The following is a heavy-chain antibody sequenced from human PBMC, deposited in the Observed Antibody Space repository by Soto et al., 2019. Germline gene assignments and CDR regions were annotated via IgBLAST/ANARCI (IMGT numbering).Heavy chain of an antibody. J-gene: IGHJ6*02. CDR3: ARDYYGMDV. Sequence: SETLSLTCTVSGGSISSGGYSWTWIRQSPGKGLEWIGYTYQSGSAYYNPSLKSRVTISVDSSKNQFSLNLTSVTAADTADYYCARDYYGMDVWGQGTTVTVSS. CDR2: TYQSGSA. V-gene: IGHV4-30-2*06. CDR1: GGSISSGGYS.